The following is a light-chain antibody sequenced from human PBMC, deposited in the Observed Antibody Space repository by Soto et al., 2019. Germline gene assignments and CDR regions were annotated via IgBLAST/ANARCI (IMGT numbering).Light chain of an antibody. CDR3: SSYAGNNVL. V-gene: IGLV2-8*01. Sequence: QSALTQPPSASGSPGQTVTISCTVTNNDVGGYNYVSWYQQHPGKAPKLMIYEVSKRPSGVPARFSGSRSGNTASLTVSGRQAEDEADYYCSSYAGNNVLFGGGTKLTVL. CDR1: NNDVGGYNY. CDR2: EVS. J-gene: IGLJ2*01.